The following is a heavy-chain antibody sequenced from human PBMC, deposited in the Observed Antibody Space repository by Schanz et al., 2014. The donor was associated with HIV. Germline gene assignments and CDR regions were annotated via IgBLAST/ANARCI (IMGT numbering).Heavy chain of an antibody. CDR1: GFTFSRYW. CDR2: IKEDGSEK. J-gene: IGHJ4*03. Sequence: ELQLVESGGGLVQPGGSLRLSCAASGFTFSRYWMTWVRQAPGKGLEWVANIKEDGSEKYHADSVKGRVTISRDNSKNTLYLQMNSLRVEDTAVYYCAKADEIRHFDWYHPPFDSWGLGTTVTVSS. D-gene: IGHD3-9*01. CDR3: AKADEIRHFDWYHPPFDS. V-gene: IGHV3-7*03.